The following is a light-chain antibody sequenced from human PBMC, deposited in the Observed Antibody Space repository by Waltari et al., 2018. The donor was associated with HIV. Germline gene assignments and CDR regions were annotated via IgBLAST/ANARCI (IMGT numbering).Light chain of an antibody. J-gene: IGLJ1*01. CDR2: RNN. Sequence: QSVLTQPPSASETPGQRVTIPCSGISSNIGSNYVYWYQHIPGTAPKLLIYRNNQRPSGVPDRFSGSKSGTSASLAISGLRSEDEADYYCAAWGDSLTSFVFGTGTKVTVL. CDR3: AAWGDSLTSFV. CDR1: SSNIGSNY. V-gene: IGLV1-47*01.